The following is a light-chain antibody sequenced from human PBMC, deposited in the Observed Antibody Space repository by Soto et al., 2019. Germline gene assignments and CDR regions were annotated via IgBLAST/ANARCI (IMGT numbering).Light chain of an antibody. CDR3: QQYGSSPLT. V-gene: IGKV3-20*01. Sequence: DIVLTQSPGTLSLSPGERATLSCRASQSVARKLARYQQKPGQAPRLLIYGASSRATGIPDRFSGSGSGTDFTLTISRLEPEDFAVYYCQQYGSSPLTFGGGTKVDI. CDR1: QSVARK. CDR2: GAS. J-gene: IGKJ4*01.